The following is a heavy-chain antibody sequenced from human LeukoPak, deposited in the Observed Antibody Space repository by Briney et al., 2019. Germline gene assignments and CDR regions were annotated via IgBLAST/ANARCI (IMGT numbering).Heavy chain of an antibody. CDR3: AREEATTVTTS. Sequence: SETLSLTCAVYGGSFSGYYWSWIRQPPGKGLEWIGEINHSGSTNYNPSLKSRVTISVGTSKNQFSLKLSSVTAADTAVYYCAREEATTVTTSWGQGTLVTVSS. V-gene: IGHV4-34*01. J-gene: IGHJ4*02. CDR1: GGSFSGYY. CDR2: INHSGST. D-gene: IGHD4-17*01.